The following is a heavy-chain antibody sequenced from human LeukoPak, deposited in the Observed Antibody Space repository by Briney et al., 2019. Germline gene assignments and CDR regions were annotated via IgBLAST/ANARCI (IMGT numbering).Heavy chain of an antibody. CDR3: ARGAFLLFLEWLYGMDV. Sequence: ASVKVSCKASGYTFTSYDINWVRQATGQGLEWMGWMNPNSGNTGYAQKFQGRVTMTRNTSISTAYMELSSLRSEDTAVYYCARGAFLLFLEWLYGMDVWGQGTTVTVSS. CDR1: GYTFTSYD. D-gene: IGHD3-3*01. CDR2: MNPNSGNT. J-gene: IGHJ6*02. V-gene: IGHV1-8*01.